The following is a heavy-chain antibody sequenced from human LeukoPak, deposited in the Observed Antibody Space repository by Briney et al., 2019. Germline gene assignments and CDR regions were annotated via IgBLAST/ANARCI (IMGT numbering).Heavy chain of an antibody. V-gene: IGHV4-59*08. CDR2: IYYSGST. J-gene: IGHJ5*02. CDR3: ARSEQLGRMNWVDP. Sequence: SETLSLTCTVSGGSISSYYWSWIRQPPGPGLEWIGYIYYSGSTNYNPSLKSRITISVDTSKNQFSLKLSSVTAADTAVYYCARSEQLGRMNWVDPWGQGILVTVSS. D-gene: IGHD6-6*01. CDR1: GGSISSYY.